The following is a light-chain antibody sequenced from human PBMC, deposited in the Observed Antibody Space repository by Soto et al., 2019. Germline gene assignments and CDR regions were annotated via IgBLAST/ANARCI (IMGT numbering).Light chain of an antibody. Sequence: EIGMTQSPATLSVSPGDRATLSCRASQSVRSNLAWYQQKPGQAPRLLIYGASTRATGIPARVSGSGSGTEFTLTISSLQSEDFALYYCQQYNNWPRTFGQGTKLEIK. V-gene: IGKV3-15*01. CDR1: QSVRSN. CDR2: GAS. J-gene: IGKJ2*01. CDR3: QQYNNWPRT.